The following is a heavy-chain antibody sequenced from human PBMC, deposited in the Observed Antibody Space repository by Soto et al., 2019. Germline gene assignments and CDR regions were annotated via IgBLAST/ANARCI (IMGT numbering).Heavy chain of an antibody. CDR3: ARPLFPMDYFDY. V-gene: IGHV4-39*01. CDR2: IYYSGST. J-gene: IGHJ4*02. CDR1: GGSISSNTYY. D-gene: IGHD2-8*01. Sequence: QLQLQESGPGLVKPSETLSLTCTVSGGSISSNTYYWGWIRQSPGKGLEWIGSIYYSGSTYYNPPLESRVTISVDTSKNQFSLKLSSVTAADTAVYYCARPLFPMDYFDYGGQGTLVTVSS.